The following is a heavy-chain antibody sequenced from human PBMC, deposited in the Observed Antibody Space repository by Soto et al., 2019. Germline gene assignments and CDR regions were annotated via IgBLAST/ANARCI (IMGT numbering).Heavy chain of an antibody. J-gene: IGHJ6*02. CDR1: GFPFTVFT. D-gene: IGHD2-15*01. CDR2: ISPSTSHI. V-gene: IGHV3-21*01. CDR3: SGCSGGACHQNYGMDV. Sequence: EVHLVESGEGLVKPGGSLRLSCQVPGFPFTVFTRNWVRQAPGKGLEWVSSISPSTSHIYYADSVKGRFTISRDNAKNSLFLQMNSLRAEDTAVYYCSGCSGGACHQNYGMDVWGQGTTVTVSS.